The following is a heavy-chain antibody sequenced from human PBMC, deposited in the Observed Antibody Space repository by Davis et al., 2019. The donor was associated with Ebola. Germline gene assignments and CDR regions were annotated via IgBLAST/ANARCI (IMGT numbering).Heavy chain of an antibody. J-gene: IGHJ5*02. V-gene: IGHV3-74*01. CDR1: GFTFSSYW. CDR3: ARDDTSMIVARWSWFDP. D-gene: IGHD3-22*01. Sequence: GESLKISCAASGFTFSSYWMHWVRQAPGKGLVWVSRINSDGSSTSYADSVKGRFTISRDNAKNTLYLQMSSLRAEDTAVYYCARDDTSMIVARWSWFDPWGQGTLVTVSS. CDR2: INSDGSST.